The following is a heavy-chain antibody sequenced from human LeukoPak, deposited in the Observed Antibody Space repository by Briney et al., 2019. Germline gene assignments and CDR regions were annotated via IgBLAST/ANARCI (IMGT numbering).Heavy chain of an antibody. J-gene: IGHJ3*02. CDR3: VKERAPFDAFDI. V-gene: IGHV3-33*06. CDR2: IWTDAINK. Sequence: PGGSLRLSCAASGFTFRNYGMHWVRQAPGKGLEWLAVIWTDAINKYYANSVKGRFTTSRDNSKNTLFLQMNDLRAEDTAVYYCVKERAPFDAFDIWGQGTVVSASS. CDR1: GFTFRNYG.